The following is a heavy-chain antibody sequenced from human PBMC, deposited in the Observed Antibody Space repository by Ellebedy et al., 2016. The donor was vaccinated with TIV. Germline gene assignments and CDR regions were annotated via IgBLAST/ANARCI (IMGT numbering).Heavy chain of an antibody. CDR1: GGTFSSYA. V-gene: IGHV1-69*13. CDR2: IIPIFGTA. J-gene: IGHJ6*02. D-gene: IGHD5-12*01. CDR3: ARGGYSGYESRYYYYYGMDV. Sequence: SVKVSXKASGGTFSSYAISWVRQAPGQGLEWMGGIIPIFGTANYAQKFQGRVTITADESTSTAYMELSSLRSEDTAVYYCARGGYSGYESRYYYYYGMDVWGQGTTVTVSS.